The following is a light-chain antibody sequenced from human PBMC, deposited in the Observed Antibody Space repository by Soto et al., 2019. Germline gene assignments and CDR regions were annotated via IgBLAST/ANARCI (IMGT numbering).Light chain of an antibody. J-gene: IGKJ5*01. CDR2: DAS. Sequence: DIQMTQSPSSLSASVGDGVSITCRPSQSINTFLSWYQQKPGKAPKVLIYDASILQSGVSSRFSGSGSGTDFTLTITDLQTEDFAIYYCQQSYDFPITFGQGARPEVK. CDR3: QQSYDFPIT. V-gene: IGKV1-39*01. CDR1: QSINTF.